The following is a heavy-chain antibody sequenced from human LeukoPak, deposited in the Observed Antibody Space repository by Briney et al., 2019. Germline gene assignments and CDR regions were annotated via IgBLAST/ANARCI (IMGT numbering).Heavy chain of an antibody. CDR1: GGSISSYY. V-gene: IGHV4-59*01. Sequence: SETLSLTCTVSGGSISSYYWSWIRQPPGKGLEWIGYIYYSGSTNYNPSLKSRVTISVDTSKNQFSLKLSSVTAADTAVYYCARVRYSSGWPDAFDIWGQGTMVTVSS. CDR2: IYYSGST. CDR3: ARVRYSSGWPDAFDI. D-gene: IGHD6-19*01. J-gene: IGHJ3*02.